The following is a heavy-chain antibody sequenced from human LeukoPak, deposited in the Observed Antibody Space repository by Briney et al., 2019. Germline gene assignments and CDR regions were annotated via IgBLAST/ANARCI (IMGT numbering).Heavy chain of an antibody. D-gene: IGHD6-19*01. V-gene: IGHV1-18*01. CDR1: GYTFTSYG. Sequence: ASVKVSCKASGYTFTSYGISWVRQAPGQGLEWMGWISAYNGNTNYAQKLQGRVTMTTDTSTSTAYTELRSLRSDDTAVYYCARVREIVDSSGWYDYWGQGTLVTVSS. J-gene: IGHJ4*02. CDR2: ISAYNGNT. CDR3: ARVREIVDSSGWYDY.